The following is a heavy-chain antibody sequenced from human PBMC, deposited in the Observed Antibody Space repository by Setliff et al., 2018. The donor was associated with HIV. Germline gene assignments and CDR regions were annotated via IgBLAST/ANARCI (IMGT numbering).Heavy chain of an antibody. D-gene: IGHD3-10*01. CDR1: GGSISSGGYY. V-gene: IGHV4-31*02. CDR3: ARHGRSYDSGRWYNWFDS. J-gene: IGHJ5*01. Sequence: SETLSLTCIVSGGSISSGGYYWSWIRQHPGKGLEWIGYIYYSGSTYYNSSLKSRVIISVDTSKNQFSLKLSSVTAADTALYFCARHGRSYDSGRWYNWFDSWGQGTPVTVTS. CDR2: IYYSGST.